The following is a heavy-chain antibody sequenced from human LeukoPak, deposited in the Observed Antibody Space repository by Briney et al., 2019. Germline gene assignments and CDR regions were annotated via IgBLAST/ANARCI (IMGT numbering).Heavy chain of an antibody. CDR3: ARDRGFYGSGSLNWFDP. CDR1: GGTFSSYA. J-gene: IGHJ5*02. V-gene: IGHV1-69*06. CDR2: IIPIFGTA. Sequence: SVKVSCKASGGTFSSYAISWVRQAPGQGLEWMGGIIPIFGTANYAQKFQGRVTITADKSTSTAYMELSSLRSEDTAVYYCARDRGFYGSGSLNWFDPWGQGTLVTVSS. D-gene: IGHD3-10*01.